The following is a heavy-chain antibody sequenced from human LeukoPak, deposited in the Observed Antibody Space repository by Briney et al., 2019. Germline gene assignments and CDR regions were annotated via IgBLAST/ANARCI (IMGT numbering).Heavy chain of an antibody. D-gene: IGHD6-19*01. Sequence: GASVKVSCKASGYTFTGYYLHWVRQAPGQGLEWMGWINPNSGGTNYAQKFQGRVTMTRDTSISTAYMELSRLRSDDTAVYYCAREGAVAGTNFDYWGQGTLVTVSS. CDR3: AREGAVAGTNFDY. CDR2: INPNSGGT. CDR1: GYTFTGYY. V-gene: IGHV1-2*02. J-gene: IGHJ4*02.